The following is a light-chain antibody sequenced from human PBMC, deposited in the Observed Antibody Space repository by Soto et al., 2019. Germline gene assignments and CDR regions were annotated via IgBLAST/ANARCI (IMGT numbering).Light chain of an antibody. CDR2: LAT. CDR3: QQYYSYPTWT. Sequence: DIVMTQSPDSLAVSLGERATINCKSSQTILYSSNNKNYLAWFQQKPGQPPKLLIYLATTRESGVPDRFSGSGSQTDFTLTISSLQAEDVAIYYCQQYYSYPTWTFGQGTKVEIK. J-gene: IGKJ1*01. CDR1: QTILYSSNNKNY. V-gene: IGKV4-1*01.